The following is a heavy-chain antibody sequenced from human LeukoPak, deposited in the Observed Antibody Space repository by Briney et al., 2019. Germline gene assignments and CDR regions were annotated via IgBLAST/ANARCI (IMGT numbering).Heavy chain of an antibody. D-gene: IGHD4-23*01. Sequence: GGSLRLSCAASGFTFSSYWMHWVRQAPGKGLVWVSGTNTDGSSTMYANSVKGRFTIARDNAKNTLYLQMNSLRAEDTAVYYCYGANAEHWGQGTLVTVSS. J-gene: IGHJ1*01. CDR1: GFTFSSYW. V-gene: IGHV3-74*03. CDR3: YGANAEH. CDR2: TNTDGSST.